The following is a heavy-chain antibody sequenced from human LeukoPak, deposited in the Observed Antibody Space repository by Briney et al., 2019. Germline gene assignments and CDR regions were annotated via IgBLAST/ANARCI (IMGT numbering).Heavy chain of an antibody. Sequence: GGSLRLSCAVSGFTFSKFGMHWVRQAPGKGLEWVAGISNSGNGQSYADSVKGRFTISRDNSKNTLFLQMNSLRVEDTAVYYCAKEIHAFGGFDYWGQGTLVTVSS. CDR3: AKEIHAFGGFDY. V-gene: IGHV3-30*18. J-gene: IGHJ4*02. CDR1: GFTFSKFG. D-gene: IGHD3-10*01. CDR2: ISNSGNGQ.